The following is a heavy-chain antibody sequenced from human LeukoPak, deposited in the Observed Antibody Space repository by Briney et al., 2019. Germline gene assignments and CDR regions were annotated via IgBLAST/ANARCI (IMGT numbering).Heavy chain of an antibody. CDR2: ISGSGGST. J-gene: IGHJ4*02. D-gene: IGHD6-13*01. CDR1: GFTFSSYA. V-gene: IGHV3-23*01. CDR3: ARDRRPYSSSWSFDY. Sequence: PGGSLRLSCAASGFTFSSYAMSWVRQAPGKGLEWVSAISGSGGSTYYADSVKGRFTISRDNAKKSLYLQMNSLRAEDTALYYCARDRRPYSSSWSFDYWGQGTLVTVSS.